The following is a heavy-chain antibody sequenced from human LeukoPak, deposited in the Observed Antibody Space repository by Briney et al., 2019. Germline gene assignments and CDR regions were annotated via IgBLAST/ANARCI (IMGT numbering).Heavy chain of an antibody. V-gene: IGHV4-4*07. CDR1: GASISSYY. CDR2: IYATGST. Sequence: SETLSLTCTVSGASISSYYWSWIRQPAGKGLEWIGRIYATGSTNYNPSLESRVTMSVDTSKNHLSLKVTSVTAADTAVYYCAREFSTNWFDPWGQGTLVTVSS. CDR3: AREFSTNWFDP. J-gene: IGHJ5*02.